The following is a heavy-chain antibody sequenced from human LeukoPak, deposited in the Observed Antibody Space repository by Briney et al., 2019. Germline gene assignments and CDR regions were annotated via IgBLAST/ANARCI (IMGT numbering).Heavy chain of an antibody. CDR1: GFTFSSYS. D-gene: IGHD3-9*01. Sequence: PGGSLRLSCAASGFTFSSYSMNWVRQAPGKGLECVSSISSSSSCIYYADSVRGRFTISRDNAKKSLYLQMNSLRAEDTAVYYCARDIYDILTGYYYGMDVWGQGTTVTVSS. CDR2: ISSSSSCI. J-gene: IGHJ6*02. CDR3: ARDIYDILTGYYYGMDV. V-gene: IGHV3-21*01.